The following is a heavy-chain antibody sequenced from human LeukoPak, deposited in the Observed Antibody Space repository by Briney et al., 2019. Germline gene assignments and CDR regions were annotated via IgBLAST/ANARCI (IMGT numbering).Heavy chain of an antibody. CDR2: IYYSGST. V-gene: IGHV4-59*08. CDR3: ARNALDDAFDI. Sequence: SETLSLTCSVSGGSISSYYWSWIRQPPGKGLEWIGNIYYSGSTNYNPSLKSRVTISLDTSENQFSLKLSSVTAADTAVYYCARNALDDAFDIWGQGTMVTVSS. J-gene: IGHJ3*02. CDR1: GGSISSYY. D-gene: IGHD3-3*01.